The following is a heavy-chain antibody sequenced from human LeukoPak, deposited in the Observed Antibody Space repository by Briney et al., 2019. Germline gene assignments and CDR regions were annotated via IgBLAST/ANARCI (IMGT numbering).Heavy chain of an antibody. D-gene: IGHD6-19*01. CDR3: ARDPYSGGYGAYYYYYMDV. CDR2: ISDSGGDT. CDR1: GFTFSKSP. V-gene: IGHV3-23*01. Sequence: GGSLRLSCAASGFTFSKSPMTWVRQALGKGLEWVSTISDSGGDTYHADSVKGRFTISRDNAENSLYLQMNSLRDEDTAVYYCARDPYSGGYGAYYYYYMDVWGKGTTVTVSS. J-gene: IGHJ6*03.